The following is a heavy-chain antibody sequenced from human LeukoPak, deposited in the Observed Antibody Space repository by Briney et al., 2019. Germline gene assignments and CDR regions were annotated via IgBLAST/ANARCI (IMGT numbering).Heavy chain of an antibody. CDR3: TKAYSSSWYEGLDY. J-gene: IGHJ4*02. D-gene: IGHD6-13*01. CDR2: ISWNSGSI. CDR1: GFTFDDYA. Sequence: GGSLRLSCAAFGFTFDDYAMHWVRHAPGKGLEWVSGISWNSGSIGYADSVKGRFTISRDDAKNSLYLQMNSPRAEDMALYYCTKAYSSSWYEGLDYWGQGTLVTVSS. V-gene: IGHV3-9*03.